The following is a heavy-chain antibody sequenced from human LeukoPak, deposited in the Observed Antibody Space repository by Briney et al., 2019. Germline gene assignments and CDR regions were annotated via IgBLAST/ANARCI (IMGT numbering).Heavy chain of an antibody. CDR2: IYSGGST. V-gene: IGHV3-53*01. CDR3: ARTMVRDLMVGWFDP. CDR1: GFTVSSNY. D-gene: IGHD3-10*01. Sequence: GGSLRLSCAASGFTVSSNYMSWVRQAPGKGLEWVSVIYSGGSTYHADSVKGRFTISRDNSKNTLYLQMNSLRAEDTAVYYCARTMVRDLMVGWFDPWGQGTLVTVSP. J-gene: IGHJ5*02.